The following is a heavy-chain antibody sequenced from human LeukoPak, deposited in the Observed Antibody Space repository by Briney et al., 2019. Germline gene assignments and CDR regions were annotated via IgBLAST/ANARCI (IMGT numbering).Heavy chain of an antibody. J-gene: IGHJ4*02. D-gene: IGHD3-10*01. Sequence: SETLSLTCVVYGRSFSGYYWSWIRQPPGKGLEWIGEIGQSGTTNYNPSLKSRVGISVDTSKKQFSLTLTSMTAADTAVYYCARVPHYYFGYGYFDSWGQGTLVTVSS. CDR3: ARVPHYYFGYGYFDS. CDR1: GRSFSGYY. CDR2: IGQSGTT. V-gene: IGHV4-34*01.